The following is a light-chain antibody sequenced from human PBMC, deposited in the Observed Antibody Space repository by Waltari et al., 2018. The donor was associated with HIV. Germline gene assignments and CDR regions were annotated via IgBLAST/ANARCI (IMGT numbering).Light chain of an antibody. CDR2: EVN. CDR3: NSYAGSNNWV. J-gene: IGLJ3*02. V-gene: IGLV2-8*01. Sequence: QSALTQPPSASGSPGQSVTISCTGTSSAVGGSKDVYLYQQHPGKAPKLMIYEVNRRPSGVPDRFSGSKSANTASLTVSGLQADDEADYYCNSYAGSNNWVFGGGTKLTVL. CDR1: SSAVGGSKD.